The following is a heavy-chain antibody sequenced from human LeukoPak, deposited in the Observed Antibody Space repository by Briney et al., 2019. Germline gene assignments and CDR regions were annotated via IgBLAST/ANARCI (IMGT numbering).Heavy chain of an antibody. CDR2: IIPILGIA. V-gene: IGHV1-69*04. D-gene: IGHD3-16*01. CDR3: ASLGAIDY. J-gene: IGHJ4*02. Sequence: SVKVSCKASGGTFISYAISWVRQAPGQGLEWMGRIIPILGIANYAQKFQGRVTITADKSTSTAYMELSSLRSEDTAVYYCASLGAIDYWGQGTLVTVSS. CDR1: GGTFISYA.